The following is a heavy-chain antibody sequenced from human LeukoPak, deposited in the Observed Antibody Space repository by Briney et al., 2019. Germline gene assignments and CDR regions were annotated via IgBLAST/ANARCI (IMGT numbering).Heavy chain of an antibody. CDR2: IYTSGST. CDR3: ARAKAGSSSGFQYYFDY. Sequence: SETLSVTCSVFCVSISSHFGSWIWQPARKGLEWIGHIYTSGSTNYNPSLKSRLTMAVDTSKNQFSLKLSSVTAADTAVYYCARAKAGSSSGFQYYFDYWGQGTLVTVSS. V-gene: IGHV4-4*07. D-gene: IGHD6-19*01. CDR1: CVSISSHF. J-gene: IGHJ4*02.